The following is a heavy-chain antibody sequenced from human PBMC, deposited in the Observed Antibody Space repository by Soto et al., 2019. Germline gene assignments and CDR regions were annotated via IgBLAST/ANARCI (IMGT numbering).Heavy chain of an antibody. D-gene: IGHD5-12*01. CDR2: IYHSGST. V-gene: IGHV4-30-2*01. CDR3: AAGGGLPRYY. Sequence: SETLSLTCTISGGSISSGGYSWSWIRQPPGKGLEWIGYIYHSGSTYYNPSLKSRVTISVDRSKNQFSLKLSSVTAADTAVYYCAAGGGLPRYYWGQGTLVTVSS. J-gene: IGHJ4*02. CDR1: GGSISSGGYS.